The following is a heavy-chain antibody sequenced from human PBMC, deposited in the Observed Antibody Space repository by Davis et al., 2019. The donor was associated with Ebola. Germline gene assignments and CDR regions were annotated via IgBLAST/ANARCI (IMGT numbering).Heavy chain of an antibody. J-gene: IGHJ6*02. Sequence: PGRSLRPSCQRFGYCFTIYCTTWVRQEAGTGLECMGIACPGESDSRYSPSFQGQFPISVDKSINPAYLQWSSLKASDSALYYCARHSAGLDFWGQGTTVTVSS. CDR1: GYCFTIYC. CDR2: ACPGESDS. CDR3: ARHSAGLDF. V-gene: IGHV5-51*01.